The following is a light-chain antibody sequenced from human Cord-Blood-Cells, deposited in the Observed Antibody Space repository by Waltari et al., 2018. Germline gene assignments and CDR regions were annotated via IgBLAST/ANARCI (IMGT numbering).Light chain of an antibody. CDR3: NSRDSSGNHLV. CDR2: GKN. Sequence: SSELTQDPAVSVALGQTARITCQGDSLRSYYASWYQQKPGRAPVLVIYGKNNRPSGIPDRFSGSSSGNTASLTITGAQAEDEADYYCNSRDSSGNHLVFGGGTKLTVL. J-gene: IGLJ2*01. CDR1: SLRSYY. V-gene: IGLV3-19*01.